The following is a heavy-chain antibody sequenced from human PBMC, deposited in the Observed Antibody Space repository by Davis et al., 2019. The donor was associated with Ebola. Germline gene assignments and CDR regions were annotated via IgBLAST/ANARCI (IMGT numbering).Heavy chain of an antibody. CDR3: ATGTLYWYFDL. Sequence: GSLRLSCTVSGGSVSSGSYYWSWIRQPPGKGLEWIGYIYYSGSTNYNPSLKSRVTISVDTSKNQFSLKLSSVTAADTAVYYCATGTLYWYFDLWGRGTLVTVSS. CDR2: IYYSGST. D-gene: IGHD1-14*01. V-gene: IGHV4-61*01. J-gene: IGHJ2*01. CDR1: GGSVSSGSYY.